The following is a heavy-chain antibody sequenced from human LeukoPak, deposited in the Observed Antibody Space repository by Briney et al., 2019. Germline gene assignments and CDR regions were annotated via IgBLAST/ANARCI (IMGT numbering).Heavy chain of an antibody. Sequence: SETLSLTCTVSGYSISSGYDWGWMRQAPGKGLEWLGSISQSGNTYNNPSLKSRVTLSVDTSKNQFSLKLSSVTAADTAVYYCARGNTAMVKRAFDIWGQGTMVTVSS. CDR2: ISQSGNT. D-gene: IGHD5-18*01. J-gene: IGHJ3*02. CDR1: GYSISSGYD. V-gene: IGHV4-38-2*02. CDR3: ARGNTAMVKRAFDI.